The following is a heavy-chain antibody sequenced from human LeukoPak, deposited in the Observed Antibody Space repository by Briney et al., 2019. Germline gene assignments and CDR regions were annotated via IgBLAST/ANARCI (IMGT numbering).Heavy chain of an antibody. V-gene: IGHV3-53*01. CDR1: GFTVSSIY. D-gene: IGHD6-13*01. CDR3: AGDTHSSSWYDH. Sequence: GGSLRLSCAVSGFTVSSIYMSWVRQAPGKGLEWVSSMYSDGNTYYADSAKGRFTFSRDSSRNTLYLQMNSLRVEDSAVYYCAGDTHSSSWYDHWGQGTLVTVSS. CDR2: MYSDGNT. J-gene: IGHJ5*02.